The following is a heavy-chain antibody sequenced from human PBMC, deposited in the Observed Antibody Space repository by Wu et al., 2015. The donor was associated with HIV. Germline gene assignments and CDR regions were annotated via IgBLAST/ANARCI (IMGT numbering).Heavy chain of an antibody. J-gene: IGHJ5*02. D-gene: IGHD5-24*01. CDR1: IHLHRLL. CDR2: VDPTDGEA. Sequence: EVQLVQSGTESEEAWDYSENLLQVFWIHLHRLLHTLGATNPWKGLEWMGLVDPTDGEAIYAERFQGRVTITADMSTDTAYMELSTLISEATAVYYCATGFDNYPLGTWGQGTLVTVSS. CDR3: ATGFDNYPLGT. V-gene: IGHV1-69-2*01.